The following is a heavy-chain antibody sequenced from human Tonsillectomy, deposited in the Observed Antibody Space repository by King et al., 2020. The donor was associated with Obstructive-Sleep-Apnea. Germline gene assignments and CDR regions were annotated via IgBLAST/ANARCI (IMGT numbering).Heavy chain of an antibody. CDR2: ISGSGGST. V-gene: IGHV3-23*04. D-gene: IGHD3-9*01. Sequence: VQLVESGGGLVQPGGSLRLSCAASGFTFSSYAMSWVRQAPGKGLEWVSAISGSGGSTYYADSVKGRVTISRDNSKNTRYLQMNSLRDEDTAVYYCAKADSHTPLLRYFDWSTPYGMDVWGQGTTVTVSS. J-gene: IGHJ6*02. CDR3: AKADSHTPLLRYFDWSTPYGMDV. CDR1: GFTFSSYA.